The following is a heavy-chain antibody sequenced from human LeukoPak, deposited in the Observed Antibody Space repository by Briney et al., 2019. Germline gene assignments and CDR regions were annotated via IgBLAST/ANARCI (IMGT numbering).Heavy chain of an antibody. Sequence: GGSLRLSCAASGFTFSSYSMNWVRQAPGKGLEWVSSISSSSSYIYYADSVKGRFTISRDNAKNSLYLQMNSLRAEDTAVYYCARGGFPSGGYQLLSGWEFDYWGQGTLVTVSS. CDR3: ARGGFPSGGYQLLSGWEFDY. CDR1: GFTFSSYS. V-gene: IGHV3-21*04. D-gene: IGHD2-2*01. J-gene: IGHJ4*02. CDR2: ISSSSSYI.